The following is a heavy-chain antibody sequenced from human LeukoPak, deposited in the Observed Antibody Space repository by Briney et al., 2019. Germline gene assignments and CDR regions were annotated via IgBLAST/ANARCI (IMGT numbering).Heavy chain of an antibody. CDR3: ARRPNAVTFDY. V-gene: IGHV4-39*01. J-gene: IGHJ4*02. D-gene: IGHD4-11*01. Sequence: SETLSLTCTVSGGSISSSTSYWGWIRQPPGKGLEWIGSIYESGTTYYNPSLKSRVTISVDTSKNQFSLKLSSVTASDTAVYYCARRPNAVTFDYWGQGTLVTVSS. CDR1: GGSISSSTSY. CDR2: IYESGTT.